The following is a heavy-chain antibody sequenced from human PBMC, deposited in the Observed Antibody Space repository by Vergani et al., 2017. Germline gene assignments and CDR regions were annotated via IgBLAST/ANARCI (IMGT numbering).Heavy chain of an antibody. V-gene: IGHV3-64*01. CDR2: ISSNGGST. CDR1: GFTFSSYA. Sequence: EVQLVESGGGLVQPGGSLRLSCAASGFTFSSYAMHWVRQAPGKGLEYVSAISSNGGSTYYANSVKGRFTISRDNSKNTLYLQMGSLRAEDMAVYYCARVIATEGYFDYWGQGTLVTVSS. J-gene: IGHJ4*02. CDR3: ARVIATEGYFDY. D-gene: IGHD6-25*01.